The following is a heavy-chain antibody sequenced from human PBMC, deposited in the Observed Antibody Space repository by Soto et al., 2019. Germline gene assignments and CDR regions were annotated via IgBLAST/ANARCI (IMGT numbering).Heavy chain of an antibody. D-gene: IGHD6-19*01. CDR1: GVTCSSYT. CDR2: ITSSGGNR. V-gene: IGHV3-23*01. CDR3: AKESRKYSSGYGLDV. J-gene: IGHJ6*01. Sequence: GGSLRLSCAASGVTCSSYTMNWVRQAPGKGLEWVSTITSSGGNRHYADSVKGRFTISRDNSRNMLHLEMNSLRAEDTAVYYCAKESRKYSSGYGLDVWGQGTTVTVSS.